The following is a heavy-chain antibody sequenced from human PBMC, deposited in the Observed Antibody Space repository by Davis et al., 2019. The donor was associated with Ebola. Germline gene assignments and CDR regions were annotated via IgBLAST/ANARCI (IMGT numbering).Heavy chain of an antibody. D-gene: IGHD4-23*01. CDR2: INPNSGGT. CDR1: GYTFTGYY. V-gene: IGHV1-2*06. CDR3: ARDTVVTPYDY. Sequence: ASVKVSCKASGYTFTGYYMHWVRQAPGQGLEWMGRINPNSGGTTYAQKLQGRVTMTTDTSTSTTYMELRSLRSDDTAVYYCARDTVVTPYDYWGQGTLVTVSS. J-gene: IGHJ4*02.